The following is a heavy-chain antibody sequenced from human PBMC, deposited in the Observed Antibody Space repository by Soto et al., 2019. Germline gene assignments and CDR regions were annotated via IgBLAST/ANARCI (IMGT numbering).Heavy chain of an antibody. CDR1: GFTFSSYA. J-gene: IGHJ4*02. V-gene: IGHV3-23*01. CDR3: AKDDYYDSSGYPHDY. Sequence: PGGSLRLSCAASGFTFSSYAMSWVRRAPGKGLEWVSAISGSGGSTYYADSVKGRFTISRDNSKNTLYLQMNSPRAEDTAVYYCAKDDYYDSSGYPHDYWGQGTLVTVSS. D-gene: IGHD3-22*01. CDR2: ISGSGGST.